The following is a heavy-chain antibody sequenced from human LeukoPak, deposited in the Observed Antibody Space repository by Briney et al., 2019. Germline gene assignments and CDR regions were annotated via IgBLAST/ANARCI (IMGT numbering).Heavy chain of an antibody. V-gene: IGHV3-74*01. CDR3: AREGSTALTQIDY. CDR1: GFTFSSHW. Sequence: GGSLMLFCAAYGFTFSSHWMQWVRQAPGKGLVWVSRINRDGSVTGHADSVKGRFTISRDNVKNTLYLQMNRVRAEDTAVYFCAREGSTALTQIDYWGQGSLVTVSS. CDR2: INRDGSVT. D-gene: IGHD4-23*01. J-gene: IGHJ4*02.